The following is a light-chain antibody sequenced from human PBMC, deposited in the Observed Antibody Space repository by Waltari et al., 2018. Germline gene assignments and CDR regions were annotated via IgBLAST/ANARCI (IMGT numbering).Light chain of an antibody. CDR3: QKYGSSPLFT. J-gene: IGKJ2*01. Sequence: ELVLTQSPGTLSLSPGEGATLSCRASERISGDYLAWFQQKPGQAPRLLIHRASSRATGIPERFSGSGTGTDFTLTISSLDPEDFAVYYCQKYGSSPLFTFGQGTKLEI. CDR1: ERISGDY. V-gene: IGKV3-20*01. CDR2: RAS.